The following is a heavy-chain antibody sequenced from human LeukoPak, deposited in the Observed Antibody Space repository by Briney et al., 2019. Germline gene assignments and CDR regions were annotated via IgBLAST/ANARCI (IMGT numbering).Heavy chain of an antibody. V-gene: IGHV4-59*08. Sequence: SETLSLTCTVSGGSISSYYWSWIRQPPGKGLEWIGSIYHSGSTYYNPSLKSRVTISVDTSKNQFSLKPSSVTAADTAVYYCASHSNWAYFDYWGQGTLVTVSS. CDR3: ASHSNWAYFDY. J-gene: IGHJ4*02. D-gene: IGHD7-27*01. CDR2: IYHSGST. CDR1: GGSISSYY.